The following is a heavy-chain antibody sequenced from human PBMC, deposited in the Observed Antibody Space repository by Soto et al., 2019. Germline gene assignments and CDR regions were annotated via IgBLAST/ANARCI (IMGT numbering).Heavy chain of an antibody. CDR2: IYWDDDK. J-gene: IGHJ4*02. Sequence: KREKQTEAFAQSLAFAGCPISNSRVGVGWIRQPPGKALEWLALIYWDDDKRYSPSLKSRLTITKDTSKNQVVLTMTNMDPVDTATYYCAHSGYDFWGPGYRGQGTLVTVSS. V-gene: IGHV2-5*02. CDR3: AHSGYDFWGPGY. D-gene: IGHD3-3*01. CDR1: GCPISNSRVG.